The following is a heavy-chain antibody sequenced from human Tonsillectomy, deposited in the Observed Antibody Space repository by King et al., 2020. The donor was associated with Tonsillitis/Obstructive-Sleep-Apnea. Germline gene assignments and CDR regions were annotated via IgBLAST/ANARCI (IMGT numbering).Heavy chain of an antibody. Sequence: VQLVQSGGGLVQPGGSLRLSCAASGFTFSSYWMSWVRQAPGKGLEWVANIKQDGSEKYYVDSVKGRFTISRENAKNSLYLQMNSLRAEDTAVSYCASDIVVVPAEKEGIAGLINDYWGQGTLVTVSS. J-gene: IGHJ4*02. D-gene: IGHD2-2*01. V-gene: IGHV3-7*04. CDR2: IKQDGSEK. CDR1: GFTFSSYW. CDR3: ASDIVVVPAEKEGIAGLINDY.